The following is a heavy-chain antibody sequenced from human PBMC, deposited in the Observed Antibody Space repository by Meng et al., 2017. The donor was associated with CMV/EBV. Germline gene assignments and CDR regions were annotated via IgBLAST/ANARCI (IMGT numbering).Heavy chain of an antibody. V-gene: IGHV3-30-3*01. CDR2: TSFDGFSD. D-gene: IGHD4-11*01. CDR3: ARAGEDYSNNWFDP. Sequence: GESLKISCEASGLRLHTFVIHWVRQAPGKGLEWVAVTSFDGFSDFYVDSVKGRFTISRDNAKNSLYLQMNSLRAEDTAVYYCARAGEDYSNNWFDPWGQGTLVTVSS. J-gene: IGHJ5*02. CDR1: GLRLHTFV.